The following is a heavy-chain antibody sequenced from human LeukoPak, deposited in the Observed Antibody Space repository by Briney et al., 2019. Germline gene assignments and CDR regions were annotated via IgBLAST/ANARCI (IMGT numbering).Heavy chain of an antibody. J-gene: IGHJ4*02. CDR3: VKEARITIFGVVMYFDY. D-gene: IGHD3-3*01. V-gene: IGHV3-23*01. CDR2: ISGSGGST. CDR1: GFTFDDYA. Sequence: PGRSLRLSCAASGFTFDDYAMHWVRQAPGKGLEWVSAISGSGGSTYYADSVKGRFTISRDNSKNTLYLQMNSLRAEDTAVYYCVKEARITIFGVVMYFDYWGRGTLVTVSS.